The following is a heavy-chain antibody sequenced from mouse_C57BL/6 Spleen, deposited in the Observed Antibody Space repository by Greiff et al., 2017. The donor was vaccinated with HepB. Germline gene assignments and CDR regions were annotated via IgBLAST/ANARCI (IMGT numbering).Heavy chain of an antibody. Sequence: QVQLQQSGAELVRPGASVTLSCKASGYTFTDYEMHWVKQTPVHGLEWIGAIDPETGGTAYNQKFKGKAILTADKSSSTAYMELRSLTSEDSAVYYCTRYITTVVPYYAIDYWCQGTSFTVSS. V-gene: IGHV1-15*01. CDR3: TRYITTVVPYYAIDY. CDR1: GYTFTDYE. CDR2: IDPETGGT. J-gene: IGHJ4*01. D-gene: IGHD1-1*01.